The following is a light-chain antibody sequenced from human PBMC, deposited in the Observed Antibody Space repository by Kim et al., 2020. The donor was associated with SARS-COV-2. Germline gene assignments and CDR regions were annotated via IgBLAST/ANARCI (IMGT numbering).Light chain of an antibody. V-gene: IGKV3-20*01. Sequence: EIVLTQTPGTLSLSPGDRATLSCRASQSLTYLAWYQQKPGQAPRLLIYDTSTRATGIPDRFRVGGSGTDFTLTINSLAPEDFAVYYCHHYGTSSFTFGPGTKVDIK. J-gene: IGKJ3*01. CDR3: HHYGTSSFT. CDR2: DTS. CDR1: QSLTY.